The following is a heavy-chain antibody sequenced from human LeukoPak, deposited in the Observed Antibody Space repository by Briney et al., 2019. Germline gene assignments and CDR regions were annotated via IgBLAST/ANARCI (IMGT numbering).Heavy chain of an antibody. J-gene: IGHJ4*02. D-gene: IGHD6-13*01. Sequence: GGSLRLSCAASGFMFNTYAMHWVRQAPGKGLEWVSAISGSGGSTYYADSVKGRFTISRDNSKNTLYLQMNSLRAEDTAVYYCAKRSAAGKYYFDYWGQGTLVTVSS. V-gene: IGHV3-23*01. CDR3: AKRSAAGKYYFDY. CDR2: ISGSGGST. CDR1: GFMFNTYA.